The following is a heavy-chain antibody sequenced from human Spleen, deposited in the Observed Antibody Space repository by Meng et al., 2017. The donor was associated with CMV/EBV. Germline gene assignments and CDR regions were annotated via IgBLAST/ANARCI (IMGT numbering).Heavy chain of an antibody. CDR2: ISWDSDMM. CDR1: GFTFDDYA. CDR3: ARDNSPYDFWSGSESDGMDV. J-gene: IGHJ6*02. V-gene: IGHV3-9*01. Sequence: GGSLRLSCAASGFTFDDYAMHWVRLAPGKGLEWVSGISWDSDMMGYADSVKGRFTISRDNAKNSLYLQMNSLRAEDTAVYYCARDNSPYDFWSGSESDGMDVWGQGTTVTVSS. D-gene: IGHD3-3*01.